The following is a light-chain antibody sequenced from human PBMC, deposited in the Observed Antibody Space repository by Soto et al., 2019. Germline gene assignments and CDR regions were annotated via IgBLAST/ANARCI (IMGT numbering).Light chain of an antibody. CDR1: QSVTSNY. V-gene: IGKV3-20*01. J-gene: IGKJ1*01. CDR2: GAS. Sequence: EVLMTQSPATLSVSPGERPTLSCRASQSVTSNYIAWYQQKPGQAPRLLIYGASSRATGIPDRFSGSGSGTDFTLTISRLEPEDFAVYYCQQYGSSPRTFGQGTKVDI. CDR3: QQYGSSPRT.